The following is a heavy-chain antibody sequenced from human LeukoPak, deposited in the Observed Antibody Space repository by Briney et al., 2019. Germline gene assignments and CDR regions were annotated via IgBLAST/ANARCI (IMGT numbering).Heavy chain of an antibody. D-gene: IGHD5-12*01. CDR2: ISGSGGST. J-gene: IGHJ4*02. V-gene: IGHV3-23*01. CDR1: GFTFSSYA. Sequence: GGSLRLSCAASGFTFSSYAMGWVRQAPGKGLEWVSAISGSGGSTYYADSVKGRFTISRDNSKNTLYLQMNSLRAEDTAVYYCAKGRGYDSVGDDYWGQGTLVTVSS. CDR3: AKGRGYDSVGDDY.